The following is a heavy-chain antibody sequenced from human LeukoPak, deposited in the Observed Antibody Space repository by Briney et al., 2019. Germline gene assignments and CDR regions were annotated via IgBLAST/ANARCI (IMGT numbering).Heavy chain of an antibody. D-gene: IGHD3-10*01. CDR3: ARNLWFGESSDAFDM. V-gene: IGHV1-2*02. J-gene: IGHJ3*02. Sequence: GASVKVSCKASGYSFTGLYMHWVRQAPGQGLEWMGWINPKSGGTNYAQKFQGRVTMTRDTSISTAYMDMSSLRSDDTAVYYCARNLWFGESSDAFDMWGQGTMVTVSS. CDR2: INPKSGGT. CDR1: GYSFTGLY.